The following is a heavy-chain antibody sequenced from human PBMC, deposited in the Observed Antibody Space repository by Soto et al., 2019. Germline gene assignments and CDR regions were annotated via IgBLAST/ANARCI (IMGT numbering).Heavy chain of an antibody. Sequence: PSETLSLTCTVSGGSISSYYWSWIRQPAGKGLEWIGRIYTSGSTNYNPSLKSRVTMSVDTSKNQFSLKLSSVTAADTAVYYCAREDHYDFWSALGNWFDPWGQGTLVTVSS. CDR3: AREDHYDFWSALGNWFDP. J-gene: IGHJ5*02. CDR2: IYTSGST. D-gene: IGHD3-3*01. V-gene: IGHV4-4*07. CDR1: GGSISSYY.